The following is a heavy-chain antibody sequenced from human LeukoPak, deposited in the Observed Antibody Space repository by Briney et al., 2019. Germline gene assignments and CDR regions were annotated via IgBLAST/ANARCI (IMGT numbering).Heavy chain of an antibody. Sequence: PGGSLRLSCAAYGFTFSSYVMHWVRQAPDKGLEWVAVISYDGSVTYYADPVKGGFTISRDNSKNTLYLQMSSLRAEDTAMYYCVNGDQSSWYRTLLYWGQGTLVTVSS. V-gene: IGHV3-30*14. CDR2: ISYDGSVT. D-gene: IGHD6-13*01. J-gene: IGHJ4*02. CDR3: VNGDQSSWYRTLLY. CDR1: GFTFSSYV.